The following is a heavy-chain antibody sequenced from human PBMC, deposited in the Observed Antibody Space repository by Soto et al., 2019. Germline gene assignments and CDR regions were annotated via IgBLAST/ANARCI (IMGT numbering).Heavy chain of an antibody. CDR2: IWYDGSNK. Sequence: GGSLRLSCAASGFTFSSYGMHWVRQAPGKGLEWVAVIWYDGSNKYYADSVKGRFTISRDNSKNTLYLQMNSLRAEDTAVYYCVKAAAGTYYYYYGMDVWGQGTTVTVSS. J-gene: IGHJ6*02. D-gene: IGHD6-13*01. CDR3: VKAAAGTYYYYYGMDV. V-gene: IGHV3-33*06. CDR1: GFTFSSYG.